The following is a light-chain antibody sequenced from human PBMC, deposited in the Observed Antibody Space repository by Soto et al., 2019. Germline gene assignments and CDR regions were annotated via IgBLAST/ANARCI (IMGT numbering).Light chain of an antibody. J-gene: IGKJ3*01. CDR1: QSFSSSY. V-gene: IGKV3-20*01. CDR2: GAS. Sequence: EIVLTQSPGTLSLSPGERATLSCRASQSFSSSYLAWYQQKPGQAPRLLIYGASSRATGIPDRFSGSGSGKYFTLTISSLEPEDFAVYYCQHYGSALFTFGPGTKVDVK. CDR3: QHYGSALFT.